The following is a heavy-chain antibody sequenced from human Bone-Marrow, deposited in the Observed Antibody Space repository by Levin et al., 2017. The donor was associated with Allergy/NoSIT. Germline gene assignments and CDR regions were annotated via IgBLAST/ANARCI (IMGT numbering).Heavy chain of an antibody. CDR2: ISYDGSNK. Sequence: PGGSLRLSCAASGFTFSSYAMHWVRQAPGKGLEWVAVISYDGSNKYYADSVKGRFTISRDNSKNTLYLQMNSLRAEDTAVYYCARGHPLARLLSSSSSGYTDFDYWGQGTLVTVSS. V-gene: IGHV3-30-3*01. CDR1: GFTFSSYA. D-gene: IGHD6-13*01. CDR3: ARGHPLARLLSSSSSGYTDFDY. J-gene: IGHJ4*02.